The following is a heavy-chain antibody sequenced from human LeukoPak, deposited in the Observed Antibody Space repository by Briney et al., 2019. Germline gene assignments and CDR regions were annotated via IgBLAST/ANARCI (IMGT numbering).Heavy chain of an antibody. CDR2: IYYNGNT. J-gene: IGHJ4*02. Sequence: SETLSLTCTVSGGSISSYYWSWIRQHPGKGLEWIGYIYYNGNTYYNPSLKSRITISLDTSKNQFSLKLSSVTAADTAVYYCARSADYYENSGYYRLDSWGQGTLVTVSS. D-gene: IGHD3-22*01. CDR3: ARSADYYENSGYYRLDS. CDR1: GGSISSYY. V-gene: IGHV4-59*06.